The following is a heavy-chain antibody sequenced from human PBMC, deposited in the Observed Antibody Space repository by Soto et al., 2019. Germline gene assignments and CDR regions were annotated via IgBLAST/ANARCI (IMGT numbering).Heavy chain of an antibody. Sequence: PSETLSLTCAVYGGSFSGYYWSWIRQPPGKGLEWIGNIYYSGSTYYNPSLKSRVTISVDTSKNQFSLKLSSVTAADTAVYYCARLPYYYDDAFDIWGQGTKVTVSS. CDR2: IYYSGST. CDR3: ARLPYYYDDAFDI. V-gene: IGHV4-34*01. D-gene: IGHD3-22*01. CDR1: GGSFSGYY. J-gene: IGHJ3*02.